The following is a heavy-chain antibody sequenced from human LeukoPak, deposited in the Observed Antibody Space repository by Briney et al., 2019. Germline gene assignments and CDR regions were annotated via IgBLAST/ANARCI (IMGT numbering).Heavy chain of an antibody. CDR3: ARGPRITLIRGGQWYYYVDV. CDR1: GYTFTTYA. Sequence: ASVKVSCKASGYTFTTYAISWVRQAPGQGLEWMGWISAYYGNTTYAQKFQGRVTMTRDTSTSTVYMELSSLRSEDTAVYYCARGPRITLIRGGQWYYYVDVWGKGTTVTISS. V-gene: IGHV1-18*01. D-gene: IGHD3-10*01. CDR2: ISAYYGNT. J-gene: IGHJ6*03.